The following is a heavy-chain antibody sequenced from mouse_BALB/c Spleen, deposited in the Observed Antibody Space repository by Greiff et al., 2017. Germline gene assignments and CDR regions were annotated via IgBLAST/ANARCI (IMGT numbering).Heavy chain of an antibody. V-gene: IGHV3-2*02. J-gene: IGHJ4*01. Sequence: EVQLVESGPGLVKPSQSLSLTCTVTGYSITSDYAWNWIRQFPGNKLEWMGYIIYSGSTSYNPSLKSRISITRDTSKNQFFLQLNSVTTEDTATYYCAHYYGFAMDYWGQGTSVTVSS. CDR2: IIYSGST. CDR1: GYSITSDYA. CDR3: AHYYGFAMDY. D-gene: IGHD1-2*01.